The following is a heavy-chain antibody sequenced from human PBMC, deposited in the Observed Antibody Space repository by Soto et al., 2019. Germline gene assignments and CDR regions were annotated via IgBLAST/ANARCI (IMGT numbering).Heavy chain of an antibody. CDR3: AKDCPNGVCYRWDY. CDR1: GFTFSSHA. J-gene: IGHJ4*02. V-gene: IGHV3-23*01. Sequence: GGSLRLACAASGFTFSSHAPSWVPQAPGKGLEWVSSIFGSGGSTNYADSVKGRFTISRDNSKNTLYLQMNNLRAEDTALYYCAKDCPNGVCYRWDYWGQGTLVTVS. D-gene: IGHD2-8*01. CDR2: IFGSGGST.